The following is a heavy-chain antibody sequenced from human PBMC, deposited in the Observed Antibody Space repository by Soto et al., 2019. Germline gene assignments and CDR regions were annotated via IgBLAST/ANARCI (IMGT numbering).Heavy chain of an antibody. Sequence: QITLKESGPTLVKPTQTLTLTCTFSGFSLSTSGVGVGWIRQPPGKALEWLALIYWDDDKRYSPSLKSRLTTPKDTAKNPVVLTMTNMDPVDTATYYCAHQKPYSSGRNWFDPWGQGTLVTVSS. J-gene: IGHJ5*02. CDR2: IYWDDDK. CDR3: AHQKPYSSGRNWFDP. V-gene: IGHV2-5*02. CDR1: GFSLSTSGVG. D-gene: IGHD6-19*01.